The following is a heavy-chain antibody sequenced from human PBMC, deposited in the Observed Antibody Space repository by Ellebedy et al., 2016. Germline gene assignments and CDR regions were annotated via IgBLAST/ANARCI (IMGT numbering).Heavy chain of an antibody. V-gene: IGHV4-59*01. CDR3: ARGQRGYDFWSGYPPLYYYYMDV. CDR2: IYYSGST. Sequence: SETLSLTXTVSGGSISSYYWSWIRQPPGKGLEWIGYIYYSGSTNYNPSLKSRVTISVDTSKTQFSLKLSSVTAADTAVYYCARGQRGYDFWSGYPPLYYYYMDVWGKGTTVTVSS. CDR1: GGSISSYY. J-gene: IGHJ6*03. D-gene: IGHD3-3*01.